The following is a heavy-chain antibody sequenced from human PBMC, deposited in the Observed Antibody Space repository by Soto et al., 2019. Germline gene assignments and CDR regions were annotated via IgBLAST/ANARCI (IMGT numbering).Heavy chain of an antibody. V-gene: IGHV4-34*01. Sequence: ETLSLTCAVYGGSFSGYYWSWISQPPWKGLEWIGEINHSGSTNYNPSLKSRVTISVDTSKNQFSLKLSSVTAADTAVDYCAKGDSGSDLVDWGQGTPVTVSS. J-gene: IGHJ4*02. CDR1: GGSFSGYY. D-gene: IGHD1-26*01. CDR3: AKGDSGSDLVD. CDR2: INHSGST.